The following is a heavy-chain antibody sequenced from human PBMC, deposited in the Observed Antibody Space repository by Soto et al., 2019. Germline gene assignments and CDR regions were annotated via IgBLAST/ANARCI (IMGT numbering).Heavy chain of an antibody. J-gene: IGHJ6*02. CDR1: GDSVSSNSAA. CDR3: ARTRGGIAAAATAYYYYGMDA. CDR2: TYYRSKWYN. V-gene: IGHV6-1*01. D-gene: IGHD6-13*01. Sequence: SQTLSLTCAISGDSVSSNSAAWNWIRQSPSRGLEWLGRTYYRSKWYNDYAVSVKSRITINPDTSKNQFSLQLNSVTPEDTAVYYCARTRGGIAAAATAYYYYGMDAWGQGTTVTVSS.